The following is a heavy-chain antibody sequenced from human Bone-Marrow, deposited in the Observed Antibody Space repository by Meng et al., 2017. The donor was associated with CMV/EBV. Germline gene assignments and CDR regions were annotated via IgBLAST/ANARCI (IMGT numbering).Heavy chain of an antibody. CDR2: ISYDGSNR. J-gene: IGHJ4*02. CDR1: RFTFSSYV. Sequence: LSLTCAASRFTFSSYVMHWVRQAPGKGLEWVAVISYDGSNRCYADSVKGRFTISRDNVKKSLYLQMNSLRAEDTALYYCARGGWGYSYGCDYWGQGNLVNVDS. CDR3: ARGGWGYSYGCDY. V-gene: IGHV3-30*04. D-gene: IGHD5-18*01.